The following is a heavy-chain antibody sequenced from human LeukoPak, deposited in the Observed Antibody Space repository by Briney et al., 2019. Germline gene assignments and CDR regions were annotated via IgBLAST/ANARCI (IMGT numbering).Heavy chain of an antibody. Sequence: PSQTLSLTCTVSGGSISRGDYYWSWIRQPPGKGLEWIGYIYYSGGTYYNPSLKSRVTMSVDTAKNQFSLKLSSVTAADTAVYYCARGPTAGFDPWGQGTLVTVSS. CDR3: ARGPTAGFDP. CDR2: IYYSGGT. J-gene: IGHJ5*02. CDR1: GGSISRGDYY. V-gene: IGHV4-30-4*01.